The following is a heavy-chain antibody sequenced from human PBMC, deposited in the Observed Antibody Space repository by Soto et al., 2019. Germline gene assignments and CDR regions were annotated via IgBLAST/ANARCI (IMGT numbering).Heavy chain of an antibody. Sequence: AGGSLRLSCAASGFTFSSYGMHWVRQAPGKGLEWVAVIWYDGSNKYYADSVKGRFTISRDNSKNTLYLQMNSLRAEDTAVYYCARLYTSSSQTPDYWGQGTLVTVSS. D-gene: IGHD6-6*01. CDR2: IWYDGSNK. CDR3: ARLYTSSSQTPDY. J-gene: IGHJ4*02. V-gene: IGHV3-33*01. CDR1: GFTFSSYG.